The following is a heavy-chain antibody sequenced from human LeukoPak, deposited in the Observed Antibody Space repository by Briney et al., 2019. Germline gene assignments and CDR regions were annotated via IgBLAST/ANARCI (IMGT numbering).Heavy chain of an antibody. CDR3: AVEVVATIREEIVY. V-gene: IGHV3-23*01. CDR2: ISGSGGST. J-gene: IGHJ4*02. CDR1: GFTFSSYG. D-gene: IGHD5-12*01. Sequence: GGSLRLSCAASGFTFSSYGMSWVRQAPGKGLEWVSAISGSGGSTYYADSVKGRFTISRDNSKNTLYLQMNSLRAEDTAVYYCAVEVVATIREEIVYWGQGTLVTVSS.